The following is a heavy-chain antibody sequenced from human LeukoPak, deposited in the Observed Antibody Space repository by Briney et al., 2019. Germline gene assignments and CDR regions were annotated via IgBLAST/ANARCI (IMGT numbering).Heavy chain of an antibody. V-gene: IGHV3-11*06. CDR2: ISSSSSYT. Sequence: GGSLRLSCAAPGFTFSDYYMSWIRQAPGKGLEWVSYISSSSSYTNYADSVKGRFTISRDNAKNSLYLQMNSLRAEDTAVYYCARAITSIAVRDWGQGTLVTVSS. CDR3: ARAITSIAVRD. J-gene: IGHJ4*02. CDR1: GFTFSDYY. D-gene: IGHD6-19*01.